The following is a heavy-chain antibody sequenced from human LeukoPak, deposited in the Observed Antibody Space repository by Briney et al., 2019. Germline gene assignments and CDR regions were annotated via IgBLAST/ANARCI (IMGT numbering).Heavy chain of an antibody. V-gene: IGHV3-21*01. CDR3: AKYGRGNWNYDY. CDR2: ISSSSSYI. CDR1: GFTFSSYS. J-gene: IGHJ4*02. D-gene: IGHD1-7*01. Sequence: GGSLRLSCAASGFTFSSYSMNWVRQAPGKGLEWVSSISSSSSYIYYADSVKGRFTISRDNAKNSLYLQMNSLRAEDTAVYYCAKYGRGNWNYDYWGQGTLVTVSS.